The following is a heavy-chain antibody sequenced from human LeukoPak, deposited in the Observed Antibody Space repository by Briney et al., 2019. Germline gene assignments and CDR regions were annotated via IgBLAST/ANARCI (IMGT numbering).Heavy chain of an antibody. Sequence: SETLSLTCTVSGGSISSSSYYWGWIRQHPGKGLEWIGYIYYSGSTYYNPSLKSRVTISVDTSKNQFSLKLSSVTAADTAVYYCARVPYNDYVWGSYNWGQGTLVTVSS. J-gene: IGHJ4*02. CDR2: IYYSGST. V-gene: IGHV4-31*03. CDR3: ARVPYNDYVWGSYN. D-gene: IGHD3-16*01. CDR1: GGSISSSSYY.